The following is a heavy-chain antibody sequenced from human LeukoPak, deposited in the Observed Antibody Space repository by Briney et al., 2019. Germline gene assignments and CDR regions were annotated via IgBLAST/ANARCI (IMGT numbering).Heavy chain of an antibody. CDR3: ARHNYCSSTSGYSP. J-gene: IGHJ5*02. CDR1: GGSISSGDYY. Sequence: PSETLSLTCTVSGGSISSGDYYWRWIRQPPGKGLEWIGYIYYSGSTYYNPSLKSRVTISVDTSKNQFSLKLSSVTAADTAVYYCARHNYCSSTSGYSPWGQGTLVTVSS. V-gene: IGHV4-30-4*08. CDR2: IYYSGST. D-gene: IGHD2-2*01.